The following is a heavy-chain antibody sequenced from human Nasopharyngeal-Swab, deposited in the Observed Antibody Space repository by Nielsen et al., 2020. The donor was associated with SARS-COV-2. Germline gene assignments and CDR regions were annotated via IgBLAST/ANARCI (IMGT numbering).Heavy chain of an antibody. Sequence: LSLTCAASGFSFSDYYMAWIRQAPGKGLEWISYISSSGAVIYYTDSVKGRFTISRDNAKSSLLLQMNSLRVEDTAVYYCARGESIVGTTWDYNGMDVWGQGTTVTVSS. CDR2: ISSSGAVI. V-gene: IGHV3-11*01. D-gene: IGHD1-26*01. J-gene: IGHJ6*02. CDR1: GFSFSDYY. CDR3: ARGESIVGTTWDYNGMDV.